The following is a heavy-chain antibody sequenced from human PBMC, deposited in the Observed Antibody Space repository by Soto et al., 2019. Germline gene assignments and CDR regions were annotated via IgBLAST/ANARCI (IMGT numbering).Heavy chain of an antibody. CDR1: GYSFTSNW. CDR2: IYPGDSDT. V-gene: IGHV5-51*01. D-gene: IGHD3-22*01. Sequence: GESLKISCKGSGYSFTSNWIGWVRQMPGKGLEWMGIIYPGDSDTRYSPPFQGQVTISADKSISTAYLRWSRLKASDSAMYYCARMDSSALGIDYWGQGTLVTVSS. CDR3: ARMDSSALGIDY. J-gene: IGHJ4*02.